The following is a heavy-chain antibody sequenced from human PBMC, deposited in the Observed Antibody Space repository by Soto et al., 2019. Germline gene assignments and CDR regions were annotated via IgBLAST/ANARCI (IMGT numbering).Heavy chain of an antibody. J-gene: IGHJ6*04. Sequence: SVKVSCKASGGTFSSYAISWVRQAPGQGLEWMGGIIPIFGTANYAQKFQGRVTITADKSTSTAYMELSSLRSEDTAVYYCARQYCSGGSCYEVLYYYYGMDVGGXGTTVTVSS. V-gene: IGHV1-69*06. CDR3: ARQYCSGGSCYEVLYYYYGMDV. D-gene: IGHD2-15*01. CDR2: IIPIFGTA. CDR1: GGTFSSYA.